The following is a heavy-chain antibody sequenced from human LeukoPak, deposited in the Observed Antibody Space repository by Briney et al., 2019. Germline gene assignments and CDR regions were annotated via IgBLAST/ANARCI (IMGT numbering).Heavy chain of an antibody. D-gene: IGHD3-10*01. CDR2: INPSGGST. V-gene: IGHV1-46*01. J-gene: IGHJ4*02. CDR1: GYTFTSYY. Sequence: ASVKVSCKASGYTFTSYYMHWVRRAPGQGLEWMGIINPSGGSTSYAQKFQGRVTMTRDTSTSTVYMELSSLRSEDTAVYYCARDQDYYGSGSSSNDYWGQGTLVTVSS. CDR3: ARDQDYYGSGSSSNDY.